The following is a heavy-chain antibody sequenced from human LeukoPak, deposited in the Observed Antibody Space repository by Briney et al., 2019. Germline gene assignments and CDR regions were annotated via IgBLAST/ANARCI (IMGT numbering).Heavy chain of an antibody. CDR3: ARPDYSGYGLHYGMAV. CDR1: GFTFSTYG. V-gene: IGHV3-30*02. J-gene: IGHJ6*02. D-gene: IGHD5-12*01. CDR2: IQYDGRNE. Sequence: GGSLRLSCAASGFTFSTYGMHWVRQAPGKGMEWVAFIQYDGRNEYFLDSVKGRFTISRDNSKNTVYLEMSSLRIEDTSIYYCARPDYSGYGLHYGMAVWGQGTTVTVSS.